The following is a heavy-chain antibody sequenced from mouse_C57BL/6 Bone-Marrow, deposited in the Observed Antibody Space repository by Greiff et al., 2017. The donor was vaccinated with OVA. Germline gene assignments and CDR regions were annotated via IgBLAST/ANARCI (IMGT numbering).Heavy chain of an antibody. J-gene: IGHJ4*01. D-gene: IGHD2-1*01. CDR1: GYTFTSYW. CDR3: TRGGFDGNYGNAMDY. Sequence: EVQLQQSGTVLARPGASVKMSCKTSGYTFTSYWMHWVKQRPGQGLEWIGAIYPGNSDTSYNQKFKGKAKLTAVTSASTAYMELSSLTNEDSAVYYCTRGGFDGNYGNAMDYWGQGTSVTVSS. V-gene: IGHV1-5*01. CDR2: IYPGNSDT.